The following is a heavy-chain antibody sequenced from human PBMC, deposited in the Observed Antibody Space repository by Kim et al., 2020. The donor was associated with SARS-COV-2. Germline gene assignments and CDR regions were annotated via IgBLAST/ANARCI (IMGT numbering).Heavy chain of an antibody. CDR2: IYYSGST. Sequence: SETLSLTCTVSGGSISSYYWSWIRQPPGKGLEWIGYIYYSGSTNYNPSLKSRVTISVDTSKNQFSLKLSSVTAADTAVYYCARQHCSGGSCYSWWFDPWGQGTLVTVSS. CDR3: ARQHCSGGSCYSWWFDP. J-gene: IGHJ5*02. CDR1: GGSISSYY. V-gene: IGHV4-59*08. D-gene: IGHD2-15*01.